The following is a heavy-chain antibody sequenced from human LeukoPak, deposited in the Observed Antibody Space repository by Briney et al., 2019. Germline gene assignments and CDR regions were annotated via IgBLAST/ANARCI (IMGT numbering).Heavy chain of an antibody. Sequence: GGSLRLSCAASGFTFSSYSMNWVRQAPGKGLEWASYISSSRSTIYYADSVKGRFTISRDNAKNSLYLQMNSLRAEDTAVYYCARIRRRTNRYNWIGGDAFDIWGQGTMVTVSS. CDR3: ARIRRRTNRYNWIGGDAFDI. CDR1: GFTFSSYS. V-gene: IGHV3-48*04. J-gene: IGHJ3*02. D-gene: IGHD1-1*01. CDR2: ISSSRSTI.